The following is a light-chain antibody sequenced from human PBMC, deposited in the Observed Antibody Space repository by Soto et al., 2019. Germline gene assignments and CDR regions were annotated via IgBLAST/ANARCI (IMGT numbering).Light chain of an antibody. J-gene: IGKJ2*01. CDR3: QQYDDWPPFT. Sequence: EVVMTQTPATLSVSPGEGATLSCRASQSVHSNLAWYQQKPGQAPRLLIFGASTRATDIPARFSGSGSGTEFPLTISSLQSEDFAVYYCQQYDDWPPFTFGQGTKLEIK. CDR1: QSVHSN. CDR2: GAS. V-gene: IGKV3-15*01.